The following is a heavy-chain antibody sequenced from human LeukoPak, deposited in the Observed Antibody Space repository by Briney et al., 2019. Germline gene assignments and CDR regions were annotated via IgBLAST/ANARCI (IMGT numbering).Heavy chain of an antibody. V-gene: IGHV3-30-3*01. D-gene: IGHD4-11*01. J-gene: IGHJ4*02. CDR1: GFTFSSYA. CDR2: ISYDGSNK. CDR3: ARVATTDDY. Sequence: SGGSLRLSCAASGFTFSSYAMHWVRQAPGKGLEWVAVISYDGSNKYYADSVKGRFTISRGNSKNTLYLQMNSLRAEDTAVYYCARVATTDDYWGQGTLVTVSS.